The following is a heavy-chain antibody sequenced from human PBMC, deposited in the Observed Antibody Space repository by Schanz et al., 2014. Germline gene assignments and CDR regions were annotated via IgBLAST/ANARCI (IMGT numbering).Heavy chain of an antibody. CDR3: ARHRVYGAFDL. J-gene: IGHJ4*02. CDR2: IYDRGST. V-gene: IGHV4-59*08. CDR1: SDSISHYY. D-gene: IGHD4-17*01. Sequence: QVQLQESGPGLVKPSETLSLTCTVPSDSISHYYLSWIRQPPGKELEWVAFIYDRGSTSYNPSLKSRVPISFDTPKNLFSLNPSSVPAADTAVYYCARHRVYGAFDLWGQGTLVTVSS.